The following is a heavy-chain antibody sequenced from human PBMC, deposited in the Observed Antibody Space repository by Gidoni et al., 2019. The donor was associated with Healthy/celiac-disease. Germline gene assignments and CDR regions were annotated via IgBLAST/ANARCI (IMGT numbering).Heavy chain of an antibody. D-gene: IGHD3-10*01. V-gene: IGHV3-30*18. CDR3: SKGRGGLDY. Sequence: QVQRVECGGGGGQPGRSLRLSCAAAGFTFSSYCMHWVRQAPGKGLEWVAVLSYDVSNKSYADSVQGRFTISRDNSKNTLYLHMNSLRAEDTSVYYCSKGRGGLDYWGQGTLVTVSS. J-gene: IGHJ4*02. CDR2: LSYDVSNK. CDR1: GFTFSSYC.